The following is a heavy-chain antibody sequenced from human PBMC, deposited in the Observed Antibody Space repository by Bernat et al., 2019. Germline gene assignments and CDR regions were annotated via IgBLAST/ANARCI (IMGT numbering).Heavy chain of an antibody. CDR2: INHSGST. J-gene: IGHJ4*02. V-gene: IGHV4-34*01. CDR1: GGSFSGYY. CDR3: ARGLRWPQYYFDY. D-gene: IGHD4-23*01. Sequence: QVQLQQWGAGLLKPSETLSLTCAVYGGSFSGYYWSWIRQPPGKGLEWIGEINHSGSTNYNPSLKRLVTISVDTSKNQFSLKLSSVTAADTAVYYCARGLRWPQYYFDYWGQGTLVPVSS.